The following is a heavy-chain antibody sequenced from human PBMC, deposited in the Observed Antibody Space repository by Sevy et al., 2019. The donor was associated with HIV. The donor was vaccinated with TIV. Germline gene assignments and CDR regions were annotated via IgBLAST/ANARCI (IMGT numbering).Heavy chain of an antibody. V-gene: IGHV3-23*01. CDR3: GKGGGGHYDPDEIGYYFYYYNMDV. CDR1: GFSFDSYG. D-gene: IGHD3-22*01. Sequence: GGSLRLSCAVSGFSFDSYGMTWVRQAPGKGLEWVSGISGSGTRTYYADSVKGRFIISRDNSKNTLYLQMNSLRSEDQPNNYCGKGGGGHYDPDEIGYYFYYYNMDVWGKGTTVTVSS. J-gene: IGHJ6*03. CDR2: ISGSGTRT.